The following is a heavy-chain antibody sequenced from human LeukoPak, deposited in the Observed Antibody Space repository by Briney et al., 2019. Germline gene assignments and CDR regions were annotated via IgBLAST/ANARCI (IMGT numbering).Heavy chain of an antibody. V-gene: IGHV4-61*02. Sequence: PSETLSLTCTVSGGSISSGSYYWSWIRQPAGKGLEWIGRIYTSGSTNYNPSLKSRVTISVDTSKNQFSLKLSSVTAADTAVYYCARVREVVSDAFDIWGQGTMVTVSS. CDR2: IYTSGST. J-gene: IGHJ3*02. D-gene: IGHD3-10*01. CDR3: ARVREVVSDAFDI. CDR1: GGSISSGSYY.